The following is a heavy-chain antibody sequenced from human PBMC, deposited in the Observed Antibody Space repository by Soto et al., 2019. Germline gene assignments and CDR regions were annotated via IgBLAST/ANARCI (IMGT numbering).Heavy chain of an antibody. D-gene: IGHD3-3*01. Sequence: QPGGSLRLSCAASGFTFSSYSMNWVRQAPGKGLEWVSYISSSSSTIYYADSVKGRFTISRENAKNSLYLQMNSLRAGDTAVYYCARTPTYYDFWSGYYSYYYGMDVWGQGTTVTVSS. V-gene: IGHV3-48*01. J-gene: IGHJ6*02. CDR1: GFTFSSYS. CDR3: ARTPTYYDFWSGYYSYYYGMDV. CDR2: ISSSSSTI.